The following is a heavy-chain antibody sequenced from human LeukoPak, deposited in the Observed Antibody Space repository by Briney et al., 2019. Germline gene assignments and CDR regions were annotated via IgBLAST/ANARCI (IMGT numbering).Heavy chain of an antibody. CDR1: RFTFSNFW. CDR2: IKPDGSAN. CDR3: ARHFSTYSYGLDV. J-gene: IGHJ6*02. D-gene: IGHD3-3*02. V-gene: IGHV3-7*01. Sequence: GSLRLSCAASRFTFSNFWMSWVRQAPGKGLEWVANIKPDGSANFYVDSVKGRFTISRDNAENSLYLQMNSLRPEDTAVYYCARHFSTYSYGLDVWGQGTTVTVSS.